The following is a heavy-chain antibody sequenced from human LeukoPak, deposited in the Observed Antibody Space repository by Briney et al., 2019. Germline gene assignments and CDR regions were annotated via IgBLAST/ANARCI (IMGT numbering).Heavy chain of an antibody. CDR2: IYTSGST. CDR3: ARVERYDFWNPFDY. J-gene: IGHJ4*02. CDR1: GGSISSYY. Sequence: SETLSLTCTVSGGSISSYYWSWIRQPAGEGLEWIGRIYTSGSTNYNPSLKSRVTMSVDTSKNQFSLKLSSVTAADTAVYYCARVERYDFWNPFDYWGQGTLVTVSS. D-gene: IGHD3-3*01. V-gene: IGHV4-4*07.